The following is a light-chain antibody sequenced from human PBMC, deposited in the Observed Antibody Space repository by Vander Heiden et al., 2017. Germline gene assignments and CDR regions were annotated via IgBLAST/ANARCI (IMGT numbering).Light chain of an antibody. J-gene: IGKJ4*01. CDR1: QSVSSY. CDR2: DAS. Sequence: EIVLTQPPATLSLSPADTATPTCRASQSVSSYLAWYQQNPGQPPRLLIYDASTRATATPARFSGSGSGTDFTLTISSLEHEDFAVYYCQKRSNWPLTFGGGTKVEIK. V-gene: IGKV3-11*01. CDR3: QKRSNWPLT.